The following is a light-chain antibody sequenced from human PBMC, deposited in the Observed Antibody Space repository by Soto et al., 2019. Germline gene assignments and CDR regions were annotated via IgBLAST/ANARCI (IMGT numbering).Light chain of an antibody. CDR1: SSDVGGFIY. CDR3: SSYTSSSTLYV. J-gene: IGLJ1*01. CDR2: DVS. Sequence: QSALTQPASVSGSPGQSITISCTGTSSDVGGFIYVSWYQQHPGKAPKLMIYDVSNRPSWVSNRFSGSKSGNTASLTISGLQAEDEADYYCSSYTSSSTLYVFGTGTKVTVL. V-gene: IGLV2-14*01.